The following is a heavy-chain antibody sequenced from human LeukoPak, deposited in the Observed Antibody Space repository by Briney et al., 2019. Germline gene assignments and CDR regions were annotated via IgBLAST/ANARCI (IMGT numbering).Heavy chain of an antibody. V-gene: IGHV3-74*01. CDR1: GFTFSSYW. Sequence: GGPLTLSCAASGFTFSSYWMHWVRHAPGKGLMWVSRINSNGSTTTYAASVKGRFSISRDNAKNTVYLHRNSLRAEDTAVFFCARTMVRGGACFDIWGQGTMVTVSS. CDR2: INSNGSTT. J-gene: IGHJ3*02. CDR3: ARTMVRGGACFDI. D-gene: IGHD3-10*01.